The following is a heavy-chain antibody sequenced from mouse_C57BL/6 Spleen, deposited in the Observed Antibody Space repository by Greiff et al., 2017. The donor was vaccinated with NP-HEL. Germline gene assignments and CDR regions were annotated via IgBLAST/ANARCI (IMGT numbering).Heavy chain of an antibody. D-gene: IGHD2-12*01. Sequence: QVQLQQSGAELVRPGASVTLSCKASGYTFTDYEMHWVKQTPVHGLEWIGAIDPETGGTAYNQKFKGKAILTADKSSSTAYMELRRLTSEDSAVYYCTRSVYSSFDYWGQGTTLTVSS. CDR1: GYTFTDYE. CDR3: TRSVYSSFDY. V-gene: IGHV1-15*01. CDR2: IDPETGGT. J-gene: IGHJ2*01.